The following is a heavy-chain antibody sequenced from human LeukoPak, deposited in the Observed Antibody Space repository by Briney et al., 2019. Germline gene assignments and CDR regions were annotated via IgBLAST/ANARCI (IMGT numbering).Heavy chain of an antibody. D-gene: IGHD1-26*01. CDR3: ARHDGSSFIYYIDH. J-gene: IGHJ4*02. Sequence: GSLRLSCAASGISVTSCAMSWVRQAPGKGLEWVSTVSNSGYNTWYADSVKGRFTISRDISQNTLHLQMSSLRAEDTALYYCARHDGSSFIYYIDHWGQGALVTVSS. V-gene: IGHV3-23*01. CDR2: VSNSGYNT. CDR1: GISVTSCA.